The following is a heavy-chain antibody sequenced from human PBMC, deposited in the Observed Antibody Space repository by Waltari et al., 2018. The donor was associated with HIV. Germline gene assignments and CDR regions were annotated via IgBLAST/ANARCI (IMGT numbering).Heavy chain of an antibody. Sequence: QVQLVQSGAEVKKPGSSVKVSCKASGGTFSSYAISWVRRAPGQGLEWLGGIIPIIGTANDAQKLQGRVTITADESTSTAYMGLSSLRSEDTAVYYCARKRSGSYSWFDPWGQGTLVTVSS. CDR2: IIPIIGTA. V-gene: IGHV1-69*12. CDR3: ARKRSGSYSWFDP. J-gene: IGHJ5*02. D-gene: IGHD1-26*01. CDR1: GGTFSSYA.